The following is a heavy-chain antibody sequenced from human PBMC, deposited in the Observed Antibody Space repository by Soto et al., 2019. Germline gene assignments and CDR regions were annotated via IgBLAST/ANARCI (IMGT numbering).Heavy chain of an antibody. J-gene: IGHJ3*02. CDR1: GGCVRIGSYY. D-gene: IGHD6-19*01. CDR3: ARIKRSSGCYDAFDI. CDR2: IYYSGST. V-gene: IGHV4-61*01. Sequence: PXESRSVTCPVCGGCVRIGSYYWSWIREPPGKGLEWIGYIYYSGSTNYNPSLKSRVTISVDTSKNQFSLKLSSVTAADTAVYYCARIKRSSGCYDAFDIWGQGTMVTV.